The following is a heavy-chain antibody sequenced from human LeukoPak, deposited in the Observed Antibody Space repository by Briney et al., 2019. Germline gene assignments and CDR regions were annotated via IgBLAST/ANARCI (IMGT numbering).Heavy chain of an antibody. J-gene: IGHJ6*04. Sequence: SETLSLTCTVSGYSISSGYYWGWIRQPPGKGLEWIGSIYHSGSTYYNPSLKSRVTISVDTSKNQFSLKLSSVTAADTAVYYCARVPAYNWNDYAFDIWGKGTTVTISS. V-gene: IGHV4-38-2*02. CDR3: ARVPAYNWNDYAFDI. CDR1: GYSISSGYY. CDR2: IYHSGST. D-gene: IGHD1-20*01.